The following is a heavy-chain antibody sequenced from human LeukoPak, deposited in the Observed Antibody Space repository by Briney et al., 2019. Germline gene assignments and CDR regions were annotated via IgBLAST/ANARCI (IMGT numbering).Heavy chain of an antibody. CDR3: ARARGLRWNWFGP. CDR1: GGSFSGYY. Sequence: SETLSLTYAVSGGSFSGYYWCWIRQPPGKGLEWIGEINHSGSANYNPPLKRRVTISVDTSKHQFCLKLSSVTAADTAVYYCARARGLRWNWFGPWGQGALVTVSP. J-gene: IGHJ5*02. V-gene: IGHV4-34*01. CDR2: INHSGSA. D-gene: IGHD4-23*01.